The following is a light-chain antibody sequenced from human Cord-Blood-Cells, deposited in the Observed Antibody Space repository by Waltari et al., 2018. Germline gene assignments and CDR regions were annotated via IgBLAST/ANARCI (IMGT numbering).Light chain of an antibody. Sequence: QSSLTQPRSVSGSPGQSVTISCTGTSSDVGGYNYVSWYQQHPGKAPKLMIYDVSKRPSGGPCRFSGSKSGNTASLTISGLQAEDEADYYCCSYAGSYTWVFGGGTKLTVL. CDR1: SSDVGGYNY. V-gene: IGLV2-11*01. CDR3: CSYAGSYTWV. J-gene: IGLJ3*02. CDR2: DVS.